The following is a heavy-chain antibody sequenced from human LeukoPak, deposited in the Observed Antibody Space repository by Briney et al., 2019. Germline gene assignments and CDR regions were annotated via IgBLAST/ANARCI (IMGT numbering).Heavy chain of an antibody. Sequence: GASVKVSCKASGYTFTGYYMHWVRQAPGQGLEWMGWINPNSGGTNYAQKFQGRVTMTRDTSISTAYMELSRLRSDDTAVYYCARAIIPNSSSWYYYYYYYMDVWGKGTTVTVSS. D-gene: IGHD6-13*01. V-gene: IGHV1-2*02. CDR3: ARAIIPNSSSWYYYYYYYMDV. CDR1: GYTFTGYY. CDR2: INPNSGGT. J-gene: IGHJ6*03.